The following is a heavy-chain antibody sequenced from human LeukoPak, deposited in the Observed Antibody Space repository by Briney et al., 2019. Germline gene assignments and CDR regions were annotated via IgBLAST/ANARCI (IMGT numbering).Heavy chain of an antibody. J-gene: IGHJ4*02. V-gene: IGHV3-30-3*01. D-gene: IGHD6-19*01. CDR3: AKDLRAVAGPFDC. CDR1: GFTFSSYA. CDR2: ISYDGSNK. Sequence: GSLRLSCAASGFTFSSYAMHWVRQAPGKGLEWVAVISYDGSNKYYADSVKGRFTISRDNSKNTLYLQMNSLRAEDTAVYYCAKDLRAVAGPFDCWGQGTLVTVSS.